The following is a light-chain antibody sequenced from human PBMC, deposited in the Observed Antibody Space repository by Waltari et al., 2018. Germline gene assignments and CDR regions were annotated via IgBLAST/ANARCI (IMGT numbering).Light chain of an antibody. CDR3: QKYGTLPAT. J-gene: IGKJ1*01. V-gene: IGKV3-20*01. Sequence: EIVLTQSPGTLSLSPGGRAPLPGRASKSVSKYLAWYQHKRGQAPRLLIYDASIRATGIPDRFSGSGWGTDFSLTISSLEHEDFAVYYCQKYGTLPATFGQGTKVQ. CDR2: DAS. CDR1: KSVSKY.